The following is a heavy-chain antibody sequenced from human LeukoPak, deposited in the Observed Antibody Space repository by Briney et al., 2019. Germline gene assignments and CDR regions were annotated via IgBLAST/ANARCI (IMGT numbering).Heavy chain of an antibody. Sequence: GESLKISCKGSGYSFTSYWIGWVRQMPGKGLEWMGIMYPGDSDTRYGPSFQGQVTISADKSISTAYLQWSSLKASDTAMYYCARLRSLTQFTFDPWGQGTLVTVSS. J-gene: IGHJ5*02. CDR1: GYSFTSYW. D-gene: IGHD3-3*01. CDR2: MYPGDSDT. V-gene: IGHV5-51*01. CDR3: ARLRSLTQFTFDP.